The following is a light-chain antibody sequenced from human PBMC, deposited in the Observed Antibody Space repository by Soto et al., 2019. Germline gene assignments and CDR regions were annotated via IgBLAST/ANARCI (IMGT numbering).Light chain of an antibody. CDR1: QPVSRNY. CDR2: GAS. CDR3: QQYGNSPKT. J-gene: IGKJ1*01. V-gene: IGKV3-20*01. Sequence: EIVLTQSPGALSLSPGERASLSCRASQPVSRNYLAWYQQKPGQAPRLLIYGASSRATGIPDRFSGSGSGTDFTLTISRLEPEDFALYYCQQYGNSPKTFGQGTKVDIK.